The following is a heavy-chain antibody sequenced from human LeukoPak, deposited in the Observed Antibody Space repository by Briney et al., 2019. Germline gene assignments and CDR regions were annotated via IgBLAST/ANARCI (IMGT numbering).Heavy chain of an antibody. Sequence: PSQTLSLTCTVSGGSISSGSYYWSWIRQPAGKGLEWIGRIYTSGSTNYNPSLKSRVTISVDTSKNQFSLKLSSVTAADTAVYHCARGRGANWFDPWGQGTLVTVSS. CDR3: ARGRGANWFDP. CDR2: IYTSGST. CDR1: GGSISSGSYY. V-gene: IGHV4-61*02. D-gene: IGHD1-26*01. J-gene: IGHJ5*02.